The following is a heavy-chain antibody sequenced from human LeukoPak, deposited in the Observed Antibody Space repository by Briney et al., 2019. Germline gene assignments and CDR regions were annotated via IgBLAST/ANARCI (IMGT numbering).Heavy chain of an antibody. D-gene: IGHD3-10*01. CDR2: IRSKANSYAT. J-gene: IGHJ4*02. V-gene: IGHV3-73*01. CDR3: TTTLWFGELPPLFDY. Sequence: AGGSLRLSCAASGFTFSGSAMHWVRHASGKGLEWVGRIRSKANSYATAYAASVKGRFTISRDDSKNTAYLQMNSLKTEDTAVYYCTTTLWFGELPPLFDYWGQGTLVTVSS. CDR1: GFTFSGSA.